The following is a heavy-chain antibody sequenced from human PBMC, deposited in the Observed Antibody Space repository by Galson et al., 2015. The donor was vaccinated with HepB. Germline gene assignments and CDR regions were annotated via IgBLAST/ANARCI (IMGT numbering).Heavy chain of an antibody. CDR2: ISYSGNT. D-gene: IGHD5-12*01. J-gene: IGHJ4*02. Sequence: LSLTCTVSGDSIGSYYWSWIRQPPGKGLEWIGYISYSGNTNYNPSLKSRVTISVDTSKNQFSLNLSSVTAADTAVYYCARLRVVHSGYDYPPPFDYWGQGTLVTVSS. CDR1: GDSIGSYY. V-gene: IGHV4-59*08. CDR3: ARLRVVHSGYDYPPPFDY.